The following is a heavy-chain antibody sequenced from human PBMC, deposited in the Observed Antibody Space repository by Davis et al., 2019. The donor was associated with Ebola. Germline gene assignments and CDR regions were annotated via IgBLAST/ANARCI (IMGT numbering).Heavy chain of an antibody. V-gene: IGHV3-30-3*01. CDR2: ISYDGSNK. J-gene: IGHJ4*02. CDR1: GFTFSSYA. Sequence: GESLKISCAASGFTFSSYAMHWVRQAPGKGLEWVAVISYDGSNKYYADSVKGRFTISRDNSKNTLYLQMNSLRAEDTAVYYCARVDLVGGYSYGFFDYWGQGTLVTVSS. D-gene: IGHD5-18*01. CDR3: ARVDLVGGYSYGFFDY.